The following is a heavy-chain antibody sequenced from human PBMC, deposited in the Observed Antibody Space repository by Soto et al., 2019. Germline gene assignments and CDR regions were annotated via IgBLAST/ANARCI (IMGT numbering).Heavy chain of an antibody. D-gene: IGHD3-22*01. CDR3: ARGPDYYDQNDAFDI. J-gene: IGHJ3*02. CDR1: GFTFSSYG. V-gene: IGHV3-33*01. CDR2: IWYDGSNK. Sequence: PGGSLRLSCAASGFTFSSYGMHWVRQAPGKGLEWVAVIWYDGSNKYYADSVKGRFTISRDNSKNTLYLQMNSLRAEDTAVHYCARGPDYYDQNDAFDIWGQGTMVTVSS.